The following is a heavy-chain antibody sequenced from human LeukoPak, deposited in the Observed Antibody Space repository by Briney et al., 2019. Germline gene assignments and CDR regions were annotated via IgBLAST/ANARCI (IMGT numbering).Heavy chain of an antibody. D-gene: IGHD3-10*01. J-gene: IGHJ4*02. V-gene: IGHV4-39*01. Sequence: PSETLSLTCAVSGGSISRSTYSWAWIRQPPGKGLEWIGNIHYVGSTFYNPSLKSRVSMSVDASKNQFYLKLSSVTAADTAVYYCARWTGTNSASYFNYDYWGQGTLVTVSS. CDR2: IHYVGST. CDR3: ARWTGTNSASYFNYDY. CDR1: GGSISRSTYS.